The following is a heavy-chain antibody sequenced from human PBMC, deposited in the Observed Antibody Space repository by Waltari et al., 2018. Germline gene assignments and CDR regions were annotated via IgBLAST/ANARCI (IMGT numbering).Heavy chain of an antibody. V-gene: IGHV3-30*18. Sequence: QVQLVESGGGVVQPGRSLRLSCAASGFTFSSYGMPWVRRAPGKGLEWVAVISYDGSNKYYADSVKGRFTISRDNSKNTLYLQMNSLRAEDTAVYYCAKNDYGYSSSWAEWGQGTLVTVSS. CDR1: GFTFSSYG. CDR2: ISYDGSNK. CDR3: AKNDYGYSSSWAE. J-gene: IGHJ4*02. D-gene: IGHD6-13*01.